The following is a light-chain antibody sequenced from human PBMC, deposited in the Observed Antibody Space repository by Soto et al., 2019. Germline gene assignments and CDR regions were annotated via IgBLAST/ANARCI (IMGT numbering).Light chain of an antibody. CDR1: QSINTY. J-gene: IGKJ2*01. Sequence: DIQMTQSPSSLSASVGDRVTITCRTSQSINTYLKWYQQKPGKAPNLLIYTTSHLHSGVPSRFSGSGSGTDFTLTISSLQPEDFSTYFCQQCDSTPYTFAQGTTLQIK. CDR2: TTS. CDR3: QQCDSTPYT. V-gene: IGKV1-39*01.